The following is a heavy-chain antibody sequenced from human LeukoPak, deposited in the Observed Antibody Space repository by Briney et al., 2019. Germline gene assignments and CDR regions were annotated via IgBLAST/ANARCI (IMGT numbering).Heavy chain of an antibody. J-gene: IGHJ4*01. V-gene: IGHV4-4*07. CDR3: ARKDGDY. CDR1: GASISAFH. Sequence: SETLSLTCTVSGASISAFHWTWFRQPAGKGLEWIGLIYSSGSTLFNPSLKSRVAMSVDLTKKHLSLKLTSGTAADTAMYYCARKDGDYW. CDR2: IYSSGST.